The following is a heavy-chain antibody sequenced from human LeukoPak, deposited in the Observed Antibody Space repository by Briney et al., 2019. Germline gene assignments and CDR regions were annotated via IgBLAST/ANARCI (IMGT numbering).Heavy chain of an antibody. J-gene: IGHJ4*02. CDR3: AMYGSPAGPKEVRRYYFDY. CDR2: IYHSGST. V-gene: IGHV4-38-2*02. CDR1: GYSISSGYY. Sequence: PSETLSLTCTVSGYSISSGYYWGWIRQPPGKGLEWIGSIYHSGSTNYNPSLKSRVTISVDTSKNQFSLKLSSVAAADTAVYYCAMYGSPAGPKEVRRYYFDYWGQGTLVTVSS. D-gene: IGHD6-13*01.